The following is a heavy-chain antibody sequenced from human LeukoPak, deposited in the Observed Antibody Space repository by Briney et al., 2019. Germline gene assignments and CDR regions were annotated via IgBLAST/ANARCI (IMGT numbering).Heavy chain of an antibody. CDR2: IKSKGDGETT. Sequence: GGSLRLSCAASGFTFTNAWMSWVRQAPGKGLEWVGRIKSKGDGETTDYTAPVKGRFTISRDDSKSTLFLQMNSLKTEDTGVHYCVWVRGYNYALDPWSQGTLVTVSS. CDR3: VWVRGYNYALDP. D-gene: IGHD5-18*01. CDR1: GFTFTNAW. V-gene: IGHV3-15*01. J-gene: IGHJ5*02.